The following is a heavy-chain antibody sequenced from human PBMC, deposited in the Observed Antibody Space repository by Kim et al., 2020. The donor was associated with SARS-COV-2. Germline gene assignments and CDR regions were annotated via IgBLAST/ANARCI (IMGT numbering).Heavy chain of an antibody. J-gene: IGHJ6*02. CDR1: GHTFSNYY. Sequence: ASVKVSCKAPGHTFSNYYMHWVRQAPGQGLEWMGIINPSGGSTNYAQKFQGRVTMTRDPSTSTVYMELSSLRSEDTAVYYCSHCTSTSCLYSYVMDVWGQGTIVTVSS. CDR2: INPSGGST. D-gene: IGHD2-2*01. CDR3: SHCTSTSCLYSYVMDV. V-gene: IGHV1-46*01.